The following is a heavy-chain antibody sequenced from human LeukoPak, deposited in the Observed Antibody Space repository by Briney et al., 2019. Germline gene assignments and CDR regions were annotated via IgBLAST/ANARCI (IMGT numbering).Heavy chain of an antibody. J-gene: IGHJ1*01. CDR3: AADADSGSYHGEYFEH. Sequence: GASVKVSCKASGFTFTSSAMQWVRQARGQRLEWIGWIVVGSGNTNYAQKFQERVTITRDMSTSTAYMELSSLRSEDTAVYYCAADADSGSYHGEYFEHWGQGTLVTVSS. CDR1: GFTFTSSA. D-gene: IGHD1-26*01. V-gene: IGHV1-58*02. CDR2: IVVGSGNT.